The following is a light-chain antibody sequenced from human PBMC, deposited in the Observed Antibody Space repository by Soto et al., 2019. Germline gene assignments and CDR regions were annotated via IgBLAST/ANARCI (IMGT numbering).Light chain of an antibody. J-gene: IGKJ4*01. CDR1: QSVDTD. V-gene: IGKV3-11*01. CDR3: QQRRSWPPT. CDR2: DAS. Sequence: DIVLTQSPATLSLSPGGRATLSCRASQSVDTDLAWHQQRPGQAPRLLIFDASNRATGTPARFSGGGSGTGFTLTISSLEPEDFAIYYCQQRRSWPPTFGGGTKVEI.